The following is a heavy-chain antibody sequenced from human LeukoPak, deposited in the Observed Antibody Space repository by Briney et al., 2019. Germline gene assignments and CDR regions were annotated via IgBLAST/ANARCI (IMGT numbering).Heavy chain of an antibody. Sequence: GGSLRLSCAASGLTFSNYYMTWIRQAPGKGLQWISFISDSGNTIYYADSVEGQFTISRDNAKNSLYLQMHSLRAEDTAMYYCARSTLPGRSGRTEFFQHWGQGTLVTVSS. CDR2: ISDSGNTI. CDR3: ARSTLPGRSGRTEFFQH. V-gene: IGHV3-11*01. J-gene: IGHJ1*01. CDR1: GLTFSNYY. D-gene: IGHD6-19*01.